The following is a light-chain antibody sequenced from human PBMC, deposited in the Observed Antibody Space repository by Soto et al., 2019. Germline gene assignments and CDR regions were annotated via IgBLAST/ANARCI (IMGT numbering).Light chain of an antibody. CDR1: SSDVGAYNF. J-gene: IGLJ3*02. CDR2: EVS. Sequence: QSVLTQPASVSGSPGQSITISCTGTSSDVGAYNFVSWYQHHPGKAPKLMIYEVSNRPSGVSSRFSGSKSGNTASLTISGLQAEDEADYYCSSYTSSSTLWVFGGGTKLTVL. V-gene: IGLV2-14*01. CDR3: SSYTSSSTLWV.